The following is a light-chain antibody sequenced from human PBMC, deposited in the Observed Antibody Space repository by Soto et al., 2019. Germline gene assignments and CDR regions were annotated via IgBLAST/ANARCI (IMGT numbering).Light chain of an antibody. CDR2: AAS. J-gene: IGKJ5*01. CDR3: QKYNSAIT. Sequence: DIQITQSPSSLSASVGDRVTITCRASQGISNYLAWYQQKPGKVPKLLIYAASTLQSGVPSRFSGSGSGTDFTLTISSLQPEDVATYYCQKYNSAITFGQGTRLEI. V-gene: IGKV1-27*01. CDR1: QGISNY.